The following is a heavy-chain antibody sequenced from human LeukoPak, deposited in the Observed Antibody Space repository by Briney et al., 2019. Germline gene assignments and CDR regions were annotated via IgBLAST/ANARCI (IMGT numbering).Heavy chain of an antibody. CDR2: IKQDGSEK. D-gene: IGHD3-10*01. J-gene: IGHJ6*02. CDR1: GFTFSSYW. Sequence: GGSLRHSCAASGFTFSSYWMSWVRQAPGKGLEWVANIKQDGSEKYYVDSVKGRFTISRDNAKNSLYLQMNSLRAEDTAVYYCASNTKLLWTPILGGMDVWGQGTTVTVS. CDR3: ASNTKLLWTPILGGMDV. V-gene: IGHV3-7*01.